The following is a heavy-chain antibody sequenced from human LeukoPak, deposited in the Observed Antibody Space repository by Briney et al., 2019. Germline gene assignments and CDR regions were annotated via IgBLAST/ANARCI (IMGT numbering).Heavy chain of an antibody. CDR1: GFTFSSYA. CDR3: ARDAPDVAFDI. V-gene: IGHV3-30-3*01. Sequence: GRSLRLSCAASGFTFSSYAMHWVRQAPGKGLEWVAVISYDGSNKYYADSVKGRFTISRDNSKNTLYLQMNSLRAEDTAVYYCARDAPDVAFDIWGQGTMVTVSS. D-gene: IGHD1-14*01. CDR2: ISYDGSNK. J-gene: IGHJ3*02.